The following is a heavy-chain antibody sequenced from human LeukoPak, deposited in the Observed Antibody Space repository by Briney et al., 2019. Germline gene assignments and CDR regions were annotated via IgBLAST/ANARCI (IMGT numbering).Heavy chain of an antibody. CDR3: ARVPADYGGILFDY. Sequence: GGSLRLSCAASGFTFSSYAMSWVRQAPGKGLEWVSAISGSGGSTYYADSVKGRFTISRDNSKNTLYLQMNSLRAEDTAVYYCARVPADYGGILFDYWGQGTLVTVSS. CDR2: ISGSGGST. V-gene: IGHV3-23*01. D-gene: IGHD4-23*01. CDR1: GFTFSSYA. J-gene: IGHJ4*02.